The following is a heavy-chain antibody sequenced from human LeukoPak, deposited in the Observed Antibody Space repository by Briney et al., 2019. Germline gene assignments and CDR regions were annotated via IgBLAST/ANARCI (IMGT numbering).Heavy chain of an antibody. CDR3: AKVVDCGGDCYSDY. CDR2: ISGSGGKT. Sequence: PGGSLRLSCAASGFTFSSYAMSWVRQAPGKGLEWVSGISGSGGKTYYADSVKGRFIISRDNSKSTLYLQMNSLRAEDTAVCYCAKVVDCGGDCYSDYWGQGSLVTVSS. J-gene: IGHJ4*02. V-gene: IGHV3-23*01. CDR1: GFTFSSYA. D-gene: IGHD2-21*02.